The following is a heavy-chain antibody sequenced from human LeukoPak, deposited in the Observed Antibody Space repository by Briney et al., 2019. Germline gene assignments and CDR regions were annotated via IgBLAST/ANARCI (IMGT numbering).Heavy chain of an antibody. Sequence: SETLSLTCTVSGGSISSSSYYWGWIRQPPGKGLEWIGSIYYSGSTYYNPSLKSRVTISVDTSKNQFSLKLSSVTAADTAVYYRARASIVGATSGAFDIWGQGTMVTVSS. CDR2: IYYSGST. D-gene: IGHD1-26*01. CDR3: ARASIVGATSGAFDI. V-gene: IGHV4-39*01. J-gene: IGHJ3*02. CDR1: GGSISSSSYY.